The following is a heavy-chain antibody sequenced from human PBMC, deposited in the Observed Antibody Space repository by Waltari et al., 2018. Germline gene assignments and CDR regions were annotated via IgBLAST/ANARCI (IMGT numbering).Heavy chain of an antibody. D-gene: IGHD1-26*01. CDR1: GFTFSSHW. V-gene: IGHV3-74*01. CDR2: INSDGSST. J-gene: IGHJ5*02. Sequence: EVQLVESGGGFVQPGGSLRPSCAASGFTFSSHWLHWAPQVPGKGLVWVSRINSDGSSTSYADSVKGRFTISRDNAKNTLYLQMNSLRAEDTAVYYCRTGIVGATGFDPWGQGTLVTVSS. CDR3: RTGIVGATGFDP.